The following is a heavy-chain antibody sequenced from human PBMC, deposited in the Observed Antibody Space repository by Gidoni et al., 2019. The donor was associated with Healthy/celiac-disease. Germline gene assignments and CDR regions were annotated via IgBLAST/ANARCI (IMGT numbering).Heavy chain of an antibody. D-gene: IGHD6-19*01. CDR1: GFTFSSHG. V-gene: IGHV3-33*01. J-gene: IGHJ4*02. Sequence: QVQLVESAGGVVQPGRSLRHSCAATGFTFSSHGMHWVRQAAGKGLEGVAVIWYDGSNKYYADSVKGRFTISRDNSKNTLYLQMNSLRAEDTAVYYCARDRIAVACTLVSKYFDYWGQGTLVTVSS. CDR2: IWYDGSNK. CDR3: ARDRIAVACTLVSKYFDY.